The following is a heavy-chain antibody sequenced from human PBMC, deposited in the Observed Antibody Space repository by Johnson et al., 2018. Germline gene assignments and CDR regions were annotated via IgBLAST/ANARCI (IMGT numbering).Heavy chain of an antibody. V-gene: IGHV3-74*01. CDR3: AKDISRVGIAAAGTVGFQH. Sequence: VQLQESGGGLVQXGGSLRLSCAASGFTFSDYWMHWVRQPPGKGLVWVSRISGDGRNIDYADSVKGRFTISRDNTKNTLYLQMNSLRAVDTALYYCAKDISRVGIAAAGTVGFQHGGQGTLVTVSS. CDR2: ISGDGRNI. D-gene: IGHD6-13*01. CDR1: GFTFSDYW. J-gene: IGHJ1*01.